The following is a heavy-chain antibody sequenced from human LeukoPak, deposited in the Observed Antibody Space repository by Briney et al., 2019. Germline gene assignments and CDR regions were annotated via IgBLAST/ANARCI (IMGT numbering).Heavy chain of an antibody. CDR3: ARSNYYDSSGYYYSHAFDI. D-gene: IGHD3-22*01. CDR2: ISAYNGNT. V-gene: IGHV1-18*01. Sequence: ASVKVSCKASGYTFTSYGISWVRQAPGQGREWMGWISAYNGNTNYAQKLQGRVPMTTDTSTSTAYMELRSLRSDDTAVYYCARSNYYDSSGYYYSHAFDIWGQGTMVTVSS. CDR1: GYTFTSYG. J-gene: IGHJ3*02.